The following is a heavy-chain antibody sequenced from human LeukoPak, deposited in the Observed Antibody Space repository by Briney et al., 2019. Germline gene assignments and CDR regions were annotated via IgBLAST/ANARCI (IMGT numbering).Heavy chain of an antibody. CDR3: ASSEATTTPPPYGMDV. V-gene: IGHV4-34*01. CDR1: GGSFSGYY. CDR2: INHSGST. D-gene: IGHD5-12*01. J-gene: IGHJ6*02. Sequence: KPSETLSLTCAVYGGSFSGYYWSWIRQPPGKGLEWIGEINHSGSTNYNPSLKSRVTISVDTSKNQFSLKLSSVTAADTAVYYCASSEATTTPPPYGMDVWGQGTTVTVSS.